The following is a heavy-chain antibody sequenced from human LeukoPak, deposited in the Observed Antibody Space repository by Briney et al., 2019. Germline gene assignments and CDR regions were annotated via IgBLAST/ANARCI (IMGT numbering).Heavy chain of an antibody. J-gene: IGHJ4*02. CDR2: ISWDGGST. V-gene: IGHV3-43*01. D-gene: IGHD3-10*01. Sequence: GGSLRLSCAASGFTFDDYTMHWVRQAPGKGLEWVSLISWDGGSTYYADPVKGRFTISRDNSKNSLYLQMNSLRTEDTALYYCAKGSGGYVDCWGQGTLVTVSS. CDR1: GFTFDDYT. CDR3: AKGSGGYVDC.